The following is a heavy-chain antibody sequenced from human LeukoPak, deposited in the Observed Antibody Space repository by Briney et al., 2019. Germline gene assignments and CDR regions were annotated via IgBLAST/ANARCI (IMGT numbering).Heavy chain of an antibody. Sequence: GGSLRLSCAASGFTFSSYSMNWARQAPGKGLEWVAGINHNGNVNYYVDSVKGRFTISRDNAKNSLYLQMSNLRAEDTAVYFCARGGGLDVWGQGATVTVSS. CDR2: INHNGNVN. CDR3: ARGGGLDV. CDR1: GFTFSSYS. J-gene: IGHJ6*02. D-gene: IGHD3-16*01. V-gene: IGHV3-7*03.